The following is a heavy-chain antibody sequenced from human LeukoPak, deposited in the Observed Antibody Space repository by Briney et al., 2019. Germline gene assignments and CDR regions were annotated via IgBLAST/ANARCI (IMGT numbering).Heavy chain of an antibody. CDR3: ARENWNYFDY. CDR2: IVPIFGTA. Sequence: ASVKVSCKASGGTFSSYAISWVRQAPGQGLEWMGGIVPIFGTANYAQKFQGRVTITADKSTSTAYMELSSLRSEDTAVYYCARENWNYFDYWGQGTLVTVSS. V-gene: IGHV1-69*06. D-gene: IGHD1-1*01. J-gene: IGHJ4*02. CDR1: GGTFSSYA.